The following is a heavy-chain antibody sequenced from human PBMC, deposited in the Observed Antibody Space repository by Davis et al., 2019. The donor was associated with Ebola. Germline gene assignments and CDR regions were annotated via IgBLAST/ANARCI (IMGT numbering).Heavy chain of an antibody. CDR1: GFTFSSYA. V-gene: IGHV3-30-3*01. CDR2: ISYDGSNK. CDR3: ARSYSALDVFDM. Sequence: GESLKISCAASGFTFSSYAMHWVRQAPGKGLEWVAVISYDGSNKYYADSVKGRFTISRDNAKNSLYLQMNSLRAEDTAVYFCARSYSALDVFDMWGQGTMVTVSS. D-gene: IGHD4-11*01. J-gene: IGHJ3*02.